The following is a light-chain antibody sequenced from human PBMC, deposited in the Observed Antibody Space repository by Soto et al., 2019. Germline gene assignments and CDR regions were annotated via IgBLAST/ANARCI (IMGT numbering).Light chain of an antibody. V-gene: IGKV3-11*01. CDR3: QHRSNCPLT. J-gene: IGKJ4*01. Sequence: IVFTRVQATLFLLSGARATLPCRASQSVSSYLAWYQQKPGQAPRLLIYDASNRATGIPARFSGSGSGTDFTLTITSLEPEDFAVYYCQHRSNCPLTFGRGTQVEI. CDR2: DAS. CDR1: QSVSSY.